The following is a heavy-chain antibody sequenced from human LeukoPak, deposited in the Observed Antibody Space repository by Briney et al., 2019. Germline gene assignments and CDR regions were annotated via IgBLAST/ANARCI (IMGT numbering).Heavy chain of an antibody. CDR3: ARDGLLWFGESPGYFDY. J-gene: IGHJ4*02. CDR1: GGSISSYY. CDR2: IYYSGST. D-gene: IGHD3-10*01. Sequence: SETLSLTCTVSGGSISSYYWSWIRQPPGKGLEWNGYIYYSGSTNYNPSLKSRVTISVDTSKNQFSLKLSSVTAADTAVYYCARDGLLWFGESPGYFDYWGQGTLVTVSS. V-gene: IGHV4-59*01.